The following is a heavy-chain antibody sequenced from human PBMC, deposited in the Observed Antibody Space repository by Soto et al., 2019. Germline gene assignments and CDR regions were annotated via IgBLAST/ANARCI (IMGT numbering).Heavy chain of an antibody. Sequence: GGSVRLSCAASGFTFSSYSMNWVRQAPGKGLEWVSYISSSSSTIYYADSVKGRFTISRDNAKNSLYLQMNSLRAEDTAVYYCARDYYDSSGYYSGLDYWGQGTLVTVSS. J-gene: IGHJ4*02. CDR1: GFTFSSYS. CDR3: ARDYYDSSGYYSGLDY. CDR2: ISSSSSTI. V-gene: IGHV3-48*01. D-gene: IGHD3-22*01.